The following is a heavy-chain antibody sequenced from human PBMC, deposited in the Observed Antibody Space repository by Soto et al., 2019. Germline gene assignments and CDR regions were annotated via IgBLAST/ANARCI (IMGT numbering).Heavy chain of an antibody. CDR2: INDVGLST. Sequence: GVSPILSCAASGFTFSSYAMTWVRPAPGKGLEWVSAINDVGLSTYYADSAKGRFTISRDNSKNTLYLQMDSLRAEDTAIYYCAKVSSRERGYSYGASDYWGQGIMVTV. J-gene: IGHJ4*02. D-gene: IGHD5-18*01. CDR1: GFTFSSYA. CDR3: AKVSSRERGYSYGASDY. V-gene: IGHV3-23*01.